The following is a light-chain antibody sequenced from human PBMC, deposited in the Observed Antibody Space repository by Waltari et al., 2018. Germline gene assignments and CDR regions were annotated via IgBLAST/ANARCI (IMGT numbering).Light chain of an antibody. J-gene: IGLJ2*01. Sequence: QSVLTQPPSVSAASGQKVTISCTGSSPNIGKNYVSWYQQVPGTAPQLLLYEDENLPSGIVGRVSGSESCTSATLDIHGLQTGDEADYYCGTWDSSMSVGVLGGGTKVTVL. V-gene: IGLV1-51*02. CDR2: EDE. CDR3: GTWDSSMSVGV. CDR1: SPNIGKNY.